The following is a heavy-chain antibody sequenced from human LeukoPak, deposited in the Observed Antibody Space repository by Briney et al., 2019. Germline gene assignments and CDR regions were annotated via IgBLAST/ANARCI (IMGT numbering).Heavy chain of an antibody. D-gene: IGHD3-3*01. CDR3: ARDSSEYYDFWSGYSD. V-gene: IGHV3-74*01. CDR2: INSDGSST. Sequence: GGSLRLSCAASGFTFSSYWMHWVRQAPGKGLVWVSRINSDGSSTSYADSVKGRFTISRDNAKNTLYLQMNSLRAEDTAVYYCARDSSEYYDFWSGYSDWGQGILVTVSS. CDR1: GFTFSSYW. J-gene: IGHJ4*02.